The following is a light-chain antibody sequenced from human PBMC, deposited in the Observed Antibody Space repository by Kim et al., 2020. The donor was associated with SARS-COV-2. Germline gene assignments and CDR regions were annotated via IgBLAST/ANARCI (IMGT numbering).Light chain of an antibody. V-gene: IGKV2-28*01. Sequence: PASISCRSSQSLLHSNGYTYFDWYLQRPGQSPQLLIYLGSNRASGAPDRFSGSGSGTDFTLKISRVEAEDVGLYYCMQALQTPFTFGQGTRLEIK. CDR1: QSLLHSNGYTY. CDR3: MQALQTPFT. CDR2: LGS. J-gene: IGKJ5*01.